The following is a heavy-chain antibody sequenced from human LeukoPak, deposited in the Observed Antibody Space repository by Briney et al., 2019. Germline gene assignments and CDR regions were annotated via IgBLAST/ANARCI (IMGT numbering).Heavy chain of an antibody. V-gene: IGHV3-30*02. CDR1: GFTFSSYG. Sequence: GGSLRLSCAAPGFTFSSYGMHWVRQAPGKGLEWVAFIRYDGSNKYYADSVRGRFTISRDNSKNTLYLQMNSLRAEDTAVYYCARTGGNEIDLFDYWGQGTLVTVSS. CDR3: ARTGGNEIDLFDY. J-gene: IGHJ4*02. CDR2: IRYDGSNK. D-gene: IGHD2-8*02.